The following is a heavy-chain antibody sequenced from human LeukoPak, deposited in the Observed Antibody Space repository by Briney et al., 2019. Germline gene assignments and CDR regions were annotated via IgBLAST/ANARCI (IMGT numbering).Heavy chain of an antibody. V-gene: IGHV3-11*04. CDR2: ISSSGSTI. D-gene: IGHD3-3*01. CDR1: GFTFSDYY. CDR3: ARDSRSGVFGVAPFDY. Sequence: PGGSLRLSCAASGFTFSDYYMSWIRQAPGKGLEWVSYISSSGSTIYYADSVKGRFTISRDNAKNPLYLQMNSLRAEDTAVYYCARDSRSGVFGVAPFDYWGQGTLVTVSS. J-gene: IGHJ4*02.